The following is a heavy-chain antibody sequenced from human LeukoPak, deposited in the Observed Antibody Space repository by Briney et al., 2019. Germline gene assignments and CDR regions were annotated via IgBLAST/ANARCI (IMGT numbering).Heavy chain of an antibody. CDR3: AIIYDSSGYSQFDY. CDR2: INHSGST. J-gene: IGHJ4*02. CDR1: GGSFSGYY. Sequence: PSETLSLTCAVYGGSFSGYYWSWIRQPPGKGLEWIGEINHSGSTNYNPSLKSRVTISVDTSKNQFSLKLSSVTAADTAVYYCAIIYDSSGYSQFDYWGQGTLVTVSS. V-gene: IGHV4-34*01. D-gene: IGHD3-22*01.